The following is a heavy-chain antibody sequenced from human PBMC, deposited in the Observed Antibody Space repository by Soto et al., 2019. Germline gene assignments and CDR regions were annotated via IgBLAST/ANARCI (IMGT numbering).Heavy chain of an antibody. V-gene: IGHV4-59*08. CDR3: ARQAISSFNWFDP. J-gene: IGHJ5*02. D-gene: IGHD2-2*01. Sequence: PSETLSLTCAVSGGSISSYYWSWIRQPPGKGLEWIGYIYYSGSTNYNPSLKSRVTISVDTSKNQFSLKLSSVTAADTAVYYCARQAISSFNWFDPWGQGTLVTVSS. CDR1: GGSISSYY. CDR2: IYYSGST.